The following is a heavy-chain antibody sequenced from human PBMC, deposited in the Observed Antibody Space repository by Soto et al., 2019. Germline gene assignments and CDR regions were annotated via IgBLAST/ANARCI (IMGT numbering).Heavy chain of an antibody. J-gene: IGHJ5*02. Sequence: SETLSLTCTVSGGSISSYYWSWIRQPPGKGLEWIGDIYYSGSANYNPSLKSRVTISVDTSKHQFSLKLSSVTAADTAVYYCARRYYDSSGYYWFDPWGQGTLVTVSS. CDR2: IYYSGSA. D-gene: IGHD3-22*01. V-gene: IGHV4-59*01. CDR1: GGSISSYY. CDR3: ARRYYDSSGYYWFDP.